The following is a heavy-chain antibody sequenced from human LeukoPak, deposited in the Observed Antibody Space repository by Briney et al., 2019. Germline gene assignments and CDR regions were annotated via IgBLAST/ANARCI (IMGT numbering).Heavy chain of an antibody. CDR2: INSAGSIT. CDR3: AREGEWELGAFDI. J-gene: IGHJ3*02. Sequence: GGSLRLSCAASGFTFSNYWMHWVRQGPGKGLVWVSRINSAGSITNYADSVKGRFTISRDNDKNTVYLQMNSLRAEHTAVYYCAREGEWELGAFDIWGQGTMVTVSS. V-gene: IGHV3-74*01. D-gene: IGHD1-26*01. CDR1: GFTFSNYW.